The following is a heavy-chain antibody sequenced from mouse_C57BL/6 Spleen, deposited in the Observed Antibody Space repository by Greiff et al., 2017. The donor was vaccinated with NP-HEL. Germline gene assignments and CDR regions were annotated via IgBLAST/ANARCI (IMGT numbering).Heavy chain of an antibody. D-gene: IGHD2-1*01. CDR3: ARREESTGGFAY. J-gene: IGHJ3*01. V-gene: IGHV8-12*01. CDR1: GFSLSTSGMG. Sequence: QVTLKESGPGILQSSQTLSLTCSFSGFSLSTSGMGVSWIRQPSGKGLEWLAHIYWDDDKRYNPSLKSRLTISKDTSRNQVFLKITSVDTADTATYYCARREESTGGFAYWGQGTLVTVSA. CDR2: IYWDDDK.